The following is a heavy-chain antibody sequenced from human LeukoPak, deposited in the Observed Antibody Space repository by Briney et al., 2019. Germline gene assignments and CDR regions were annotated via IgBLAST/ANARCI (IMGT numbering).Heavy chain of an antibody. CDR1: GFTFSTYA. V-gene: IGHV3-23*01. CDR3: AKRLSASDWFEVDY. D-gene: IGHD3-9*01. Sequence: GGSLRLSCAASGFTFSTYAMTWVRQAPGKGLEWVSTIDSVRNTHYADSVEGRFTISRDNSKNTVHLQMNSLRAEDTAVYYCAKRLSASDWFEVDYWGQGTLVTVSS. CDR2: IDSVRNT. J-gene: IGHJ4*02.